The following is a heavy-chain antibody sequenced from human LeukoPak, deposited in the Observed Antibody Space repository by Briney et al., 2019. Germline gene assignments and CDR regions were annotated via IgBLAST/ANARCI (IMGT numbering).Heavy chain of an antibody. J-gene: IGHJ4*02. V-gene: IGHV2-5*01. CDR1: GFSLSTSGVG. D-gene: IGHD4-23*01. CDR2: IYWNDDK. Sequence: SGPTLVNPTQTLTLTCTFSGFSLSTSGVGVGWIRQPPGKALEWLTLIYWNDDKRYSPSLKSRLTITKDTSKNQVVLTMTNMDPVDTATYHCAHRMSAVVRAYYFDYWGQGTLVTVSS. CDR3: AHRMSAVVRAYYFDY.